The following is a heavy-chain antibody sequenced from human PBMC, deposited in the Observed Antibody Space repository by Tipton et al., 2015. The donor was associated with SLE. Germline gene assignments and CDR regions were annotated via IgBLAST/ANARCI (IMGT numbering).Heavy chain of an antibody. CDR2: ISYDGSNK. V-gene: IGHV3-30*04. Sequence: SLRLSCAASGFTFSNYAMHWVRQAPGKGLEWVAVISYDGSNKYYADSAKGRFTISRDNSKNTLYLQMNSLRAEDTAVYYCARDLVGALYYFDYWGQGTLVTVSS. CDR3: ARDLVGALYYFDY. D-gene: IGHD1-26*01. CDR1: GFTFSNYA. J-gene: IGHJ4*02.